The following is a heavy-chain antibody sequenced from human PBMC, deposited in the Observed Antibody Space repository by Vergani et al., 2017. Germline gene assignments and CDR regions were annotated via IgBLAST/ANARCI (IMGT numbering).Heavy chain of an antibody. CDR2: INPNSGGT. CDR1: GYTFTDYF. D-gene: IGHD2-2*01. J-gene: IGHJ4*02. CDR3: ASVGTSSNRDYFDY. Sequence: QVQLVQSGAEVKKPGASVKVSCKASGYTFTDYFMHWVRQAPGQGLEWMGWINPNSGGTNYAQKFQGRVTMTRDTSISTAYMELSNLRADDTAVYYCASVGTSSNRDYFDYWGQGTLVTVSS. V-gene: IGHV1-2*02.